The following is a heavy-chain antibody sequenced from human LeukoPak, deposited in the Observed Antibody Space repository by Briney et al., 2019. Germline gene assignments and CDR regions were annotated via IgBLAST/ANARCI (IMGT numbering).Heavy chain of an antibody. CDR1: GFTXSSYA. D-gene: IGHD3-22*01. Sequence: GGSLRLSCAASGFTXSSYAMIWVRQAPGXXLEWVSAXXGSGGSTYYADSVKGRFTISRDNSKNTLYLQMNSLRAEDTAVYYCAKDPPYYYDSSGYYYWGQGTLVTVSS. CDR2: XXGSGGST. CDR3: AKDPPYYYDSSGYYY. J-gene: IGHJ4*02. V-gene: IGHV3-23*01.